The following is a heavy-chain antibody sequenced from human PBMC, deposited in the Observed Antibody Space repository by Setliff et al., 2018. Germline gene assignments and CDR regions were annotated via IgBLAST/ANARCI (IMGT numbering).Heavy chain of an antibody. CDR1: GYRFTNYW. CDR3: ATLGTVVVDAFDF. Sequence: PGESLKISCKGSGYRFTNYWIGWVRQMPGKGLEWMGIIYPGDSDTRYSPSFQGRVTISADKSISTAYLQWSSLKASDTAMYYCATLGTVVVDAFDFWGQGTRVTVSS. D-gene: IGHD2-15*01. J-gene: IGHJ3*01. CDR2: IYPGDSDT. V-gene: IGHV5-51*01.